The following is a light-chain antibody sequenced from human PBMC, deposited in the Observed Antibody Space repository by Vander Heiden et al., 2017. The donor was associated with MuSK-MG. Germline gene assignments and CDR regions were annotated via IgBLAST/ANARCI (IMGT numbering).Light chain of an antibody. J-gene: IGLJ2*01. Sequence: QSVLTQPPSASGTPGQRVIISCSGSRSNIGNNFVCWYQKLPGTAPKLLIYRDYLRPSGVPDRFSGGKSGNSASLAIGGLQADDEAEYYCASWDDTLSVVVFGGGTKLTVL. V-gene: IGLV1-47*01. CDR2: RDY. CDR3: ASWDDTLSVVV. CDR1: RSNIGNNF.